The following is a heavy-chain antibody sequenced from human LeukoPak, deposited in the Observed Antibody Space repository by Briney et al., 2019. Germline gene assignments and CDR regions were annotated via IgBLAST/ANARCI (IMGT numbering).Heavy chain of an antibody. V-gene: IGHV3-48*01. J-gene: IGHJ4*02. Sequence: SGGSLRLSCAASGFTFSSHSMNWVRQAPGKGLEWVSYISSSSSTIYYADSVKGRFTISRDNAKNSLYLQMNSLRAEDTAVYYCARGRPHGNDYWGQGTLVTVSS. CDR3: ARGRPHGNDY. D-gene: IGHD4-23*01. CDR1: GFTFSSHS. CDR2: ISSSSSTI.